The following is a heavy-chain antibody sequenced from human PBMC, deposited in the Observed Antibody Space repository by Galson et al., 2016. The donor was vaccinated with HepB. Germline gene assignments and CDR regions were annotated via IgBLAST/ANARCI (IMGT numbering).Heavy chain of an antibody. CDR1: GFSVARFA. CDR3: AKDHPTSGWPAFES. D-gene: IGHD6-19*01. Sequence: SLRLSCAASGFSVARFAMNWVRQTPDGGLEWVASINNGGNPYYADSLQGRFIVSRDTSENAVPLQMTGLRAGETALYFCAKDHPTSGWPAFESWGLGTLVTVSS. V-gene: IGHV3-23*01. CDR2: INNGGNP. J-gene: IGHJ4*02.